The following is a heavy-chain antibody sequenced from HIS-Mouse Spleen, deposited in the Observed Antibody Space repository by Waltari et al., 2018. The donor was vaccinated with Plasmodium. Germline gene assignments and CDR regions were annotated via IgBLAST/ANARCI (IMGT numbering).Heavy chain of an antibody. CDR2: ISGSGGST. J-gene: IGHJ4*02. V-gene: IGHV3-23*01. CDR1: GSPFSALS. Sequence: EVQLLESGGGLVQPGGFLRLSLAATGSPFSALSLSWVRQAPGKGLEWVSAISGSGGSTYSADSVKGRFTISRDNSKNTLYLQMNSLRAEDTAVYYCAKSSKGTGDLWDYWGQGTLVTVSS. D-gene: IGHD7-27*01. CDR3: AKSSKGTGDLWDY.